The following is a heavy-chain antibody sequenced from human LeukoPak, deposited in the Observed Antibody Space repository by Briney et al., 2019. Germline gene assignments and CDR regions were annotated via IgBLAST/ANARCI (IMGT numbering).Heavy chain of an antibody. Sequence: GGSLRLSCTASGFTFGDYAMSWVRQAPGKGLEWVSFIRSKTYGGTADYAASVQGRFTMSRDDSKSIAYLQMNSLKTEDTAVYYCSRGSSGTSPWGQGTLVTVSS. CDR1: GFTFGDYA. D-gene: IGHD1-26*01. V-gene: IGHV3-49*04. J-gene: IGHJ5*02. CDR2: IRSKTYGGTA. CDR3: SRGSSGTSP.